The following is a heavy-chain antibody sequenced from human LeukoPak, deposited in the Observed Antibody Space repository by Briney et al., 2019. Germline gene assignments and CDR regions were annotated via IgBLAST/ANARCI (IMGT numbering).Heavy chain of an antibody. CDR3: AREAEGRIAAAGTSFDH. J-gene: IGHJ4*02. D-gene: IGHD6-13*01. CDR2: ISAYNGNT. V-gene: IGHV1-18*01. Sequence: ASVKVSCKASGYTFTSYGISWARQAPGQGLEWMGWISAYNGNTNYAQKLQGRVTMTTDTSTSTAYMELRSLRSDDTAVYYCAREAEGRIAAAGTSFDHWGQGTLVTVSS. CDR1: GYTFTSYG.